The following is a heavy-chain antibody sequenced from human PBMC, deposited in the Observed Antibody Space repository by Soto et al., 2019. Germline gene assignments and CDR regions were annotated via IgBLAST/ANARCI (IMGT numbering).Heavy chain of an antibody. CDR3: ASSPMYSSSWTGY. CDR2: IDPSDSYT. CDR1: GYSFTSYW. J-gene: IGHJ4*02. D-gene: IGHD6-13*01. V-gene: IGHV5-10-1*01. Sequence: GESLKISCKGSGYSFTSYWISWVRQMPGKGLEWMGRIDPSDSYTNYSPSFQGHVTISADKSISTAYLQWSSLKASDTAMYYCASSPMYSSSWTGYWGQGTLVTVSS.